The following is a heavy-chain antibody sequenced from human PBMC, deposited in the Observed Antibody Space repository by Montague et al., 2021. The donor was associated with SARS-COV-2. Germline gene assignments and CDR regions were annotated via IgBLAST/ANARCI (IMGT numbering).Heavy chain of an antibody. CDR2: IYYSGST. CDR3: ARQENSSGWFKPDAFDI. V-gene: IGHV4-39*01. CDR1: GGSISSSSCY. D-gene: IGHD6-19*01. J-gene: IGHJ3*02. Sequence: SETLSLTCTVSGGSISSSSCYWGWIRQPPGKGLEWIGSIYYSGSTYYNPSLKSRVTISVDTSKNQFSLKLSSVTAADTAVYYCARQENSSGWFKPDAFDIWGQGTTVTVSS.